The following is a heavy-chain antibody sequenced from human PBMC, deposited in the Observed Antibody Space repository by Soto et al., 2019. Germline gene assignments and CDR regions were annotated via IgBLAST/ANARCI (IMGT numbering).Heavy chain of an antibody. CDR3: VRGYPYSSGP. CDR1: GYNFNIYG. D-gene: IGHD3-22*01. J-gene: IGHJ5*02. CDR2: MNPNRGNT. V-gene: IGHV1-8*02. Sequence: ASVKVSCKASGYNFNIYGINWVRQAPGQGLEWMGWMNPNRGNTGYAQKFQGRVTMTRSTSISTAYMELSNLRSEDTAVYYCVRGYPYSSGPWGQGTLVTVSS.